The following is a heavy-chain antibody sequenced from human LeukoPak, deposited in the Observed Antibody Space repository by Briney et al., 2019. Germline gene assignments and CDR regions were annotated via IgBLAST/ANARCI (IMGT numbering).Heavy chain of an antibody. D-gene: IGHD6-13*01. J-gene: IGHJ6*03. CDR2: ISSSSSTI. V-gene: IGHV3-48*04. Sequence: GGSLRLSCAASGFTFSNSALSWVRQAPGKGLEWVSYISSSSSTIYYADSVKGRFTISRDNAKNSLYLQMNSLRAEDTAVYYCARDGIAARVVYYYMDVWGKGTTVTVSS. CDR3: ARDGIAARVVYYYMDV. CDR1: GFTFSNSA.